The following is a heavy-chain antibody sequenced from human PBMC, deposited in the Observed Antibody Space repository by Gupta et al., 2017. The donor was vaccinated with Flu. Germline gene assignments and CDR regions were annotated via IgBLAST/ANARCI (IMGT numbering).Heavy chain of an antibody. J-gene: IGHJ4*02. CDR1: GFTFSSYA. CDR2: ISGSGGST. Sequence: EVQLLESGGGLVQPGGSLRLSFAASGFTFSSYAMSWVRQAPGKGLEWVSAISGSGGSTYYADSVKGRFTISRDNSKNTLCLQMNSLRAEDTAVYYCAKVPKRTLHGYSSSWSHFDYWGQGTLVTVSS. V-gene: IGHV3-23*01. D-gene: IGHD6-13*01. CDR3: AKVPKRTLHGYSSSWSHFDY.